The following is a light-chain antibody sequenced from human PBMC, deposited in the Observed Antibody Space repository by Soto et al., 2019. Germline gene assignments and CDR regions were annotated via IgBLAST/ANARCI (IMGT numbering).Light chain of an antibody. V-gene: IGKV1-5*01. CDR2: AAS. J-gene: IGKJ1*01. CDR1: QTISSW. CDR3: QQYHRYSRT. Sequence: DIQMTQSPSSLSASVGDRVTITCRASQTISSWLAWYQQKPGKAPKLLIYAASSLQSGVPSRFTGSGFGTEFTLTISSLQPDDFATYYCQQYHRYSRTFGQGTKVDI.